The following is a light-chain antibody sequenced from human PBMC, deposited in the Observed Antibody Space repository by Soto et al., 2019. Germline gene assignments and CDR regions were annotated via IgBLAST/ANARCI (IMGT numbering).Light chain of an antibody. CDR1: QRVTSNY. J-gene: IGKJ1*01. CDR3: QHYVTSLTT. V-gene: IGKV3-20*01. Sequence: EIVLTQSPGTLSLSPGERGTLSCGASQRVTSNYLAWYQQKPGQAPRLLIYGSSTRATGIPDRFTGSGSGTDFTLTISRLEPEDFAVYYCQHYVTSLTTFGQGTKVDIK. CDR2: GSS.